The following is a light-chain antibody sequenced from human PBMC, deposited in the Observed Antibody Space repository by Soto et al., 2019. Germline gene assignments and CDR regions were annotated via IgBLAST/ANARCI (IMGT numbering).Light chain of an antibody. V-gene: IGKV1-39*01. CDR2: AAT. CDR3: QQSYNSPYT. Sequence: DIQMTQSPSSLSASLGDRVTITCRASQSINNYLNWYQQEEGKAPKLLIYAATSLQSGVPSRFSGSGSGTEFTLTIRSLQPGDFATYYCQQSYNSPYTVGLGTKLEIK. J-gene: IGKJ2*01. CDR1: QSINNY.